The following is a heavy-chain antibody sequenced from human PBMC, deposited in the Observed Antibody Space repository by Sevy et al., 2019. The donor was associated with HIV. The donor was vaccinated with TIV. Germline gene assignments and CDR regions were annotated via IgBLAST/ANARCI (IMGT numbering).Heavy chain of an antibody. CDR1: GFTFGDYC. V-gene: IGHV3-49*04. D-gene: IGHD6-13*01. CDR2: LKSDVYGGTV. Sequence: GGSLRLSCTASGFTFGDYCMSWVRQAPGKGLEWVAFLKSDVYGGTVDHAASVRGRLVISRDDSKTIAYLQMNDLKTEDTSIYYCTRWKAAQSIFDYWGQGAMVTVSS. J-gene: IGHJ4*02. CDR3: TRWKAAQSIFDY.